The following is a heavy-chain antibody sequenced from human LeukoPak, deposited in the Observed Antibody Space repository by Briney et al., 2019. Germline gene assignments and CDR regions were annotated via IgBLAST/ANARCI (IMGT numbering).Heavy chain of an antibody. CDR1: GGSISSYY. Sequence: SETLSLTCTVSGGSISSYYWSWIRQPPGKGLEWIGYIYYSGSTIYNPSLKSRVTISVDTSKNQFSLKLSSVTAADTAVYYCARVGSSRRAYYFGYWGQGTLVTVSS. J-gene: IGHJ4*02. CDR2: IYYSGST. CDR3: ARVGSSRRAYYFGY. D-gene: IGHD2-2*01. V-gene: IGHV4-59*01.